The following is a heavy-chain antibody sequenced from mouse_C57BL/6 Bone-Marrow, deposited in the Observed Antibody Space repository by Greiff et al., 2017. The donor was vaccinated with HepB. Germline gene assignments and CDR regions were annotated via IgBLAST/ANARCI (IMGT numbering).Heavy chain of an antibody. CDR3: AREGYYYGSSYDAMDY. CDR1: GYAFTNYL. J-gene: IGHJ4*01. CDR2: INPGSGGT. Sequence: QVQLQQSGAELVRPGTSVTVSCKASGYAFTNYLIEWVKQRPGQGLEWIGVINPGSGGTNYNEKFKGKATLTADKSSSPAYMQLSSLTSEDSAVYFCAREGYYYGSSYDAMDYWGQGTSVTVSS. D-gene: IGHD1-1*01. V-gene: IGHV1-54*01.